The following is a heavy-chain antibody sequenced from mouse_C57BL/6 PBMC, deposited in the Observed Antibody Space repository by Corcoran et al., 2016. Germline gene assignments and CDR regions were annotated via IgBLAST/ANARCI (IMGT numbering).Heavy chain of an antibody. V-gene: IGHV1-81*01. CDR2: IYPRSGNT. J-gene: IGHJ4*01. CDR1: GYTFTSYG. Sequence: QVQLQQSGAELARPGASVKLSCKASGYTFTSYGISWVKQRTGQGLEWIGEIYPRSGNTYYNEKFKGKATLTADKSSSTAYMELRSLTSEDSAVYFCARSDYYGSPPYAMDYWGQGTSVTVSS. D-gene: IGHD1-1*01. CDR3: ARSDYYGSPPYAMDY.